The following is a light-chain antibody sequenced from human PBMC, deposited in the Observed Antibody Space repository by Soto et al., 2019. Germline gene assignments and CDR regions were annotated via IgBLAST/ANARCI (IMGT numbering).Light chain of an antibody. Sequence: QSALTQPRSVSGSPGQSVTISCTGTSSDVGGYNYVSWYQQHPGKAPKLMIYDVSKRPSGVPDRFSGSKSGNTASLTISGLQAEDEADYYCCSYAGSRGDVFGTGTKVTVL. J-gene: IGLJ1*01. CDR1: SSDVGGYNY. V-gene: IGLV2-11*01. CDR2: DVS. CDR3: CSYAGSRGDV.